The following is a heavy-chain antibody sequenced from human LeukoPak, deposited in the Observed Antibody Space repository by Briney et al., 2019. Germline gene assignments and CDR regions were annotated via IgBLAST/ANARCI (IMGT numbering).Heavy chain of an antibody. Sequence: SETLSLTCAVSGGSISSSNWWSWVRQPPGKGLEWIGEIYHSGSTNYNPSLKRRVTISVDKSKNQFSLKLSSVTAEDTAVYYCARDDHIVVVPAAMNSGGYYYYYGMDVWGKGTTVTVSS. D-gene: IGHD2-2*01. J-gene: IGHJ6*04. V-gene: IGHV4-4*02. CDR1: GGSISSSNW. CDR2: IYHSGST. CDR3: ARDDHIVVVPAAMNSGGYYYYYGMDV.